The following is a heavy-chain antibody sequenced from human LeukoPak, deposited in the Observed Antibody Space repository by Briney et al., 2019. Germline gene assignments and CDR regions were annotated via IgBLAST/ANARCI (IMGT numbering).Heavy chain of an antibody. CDR3: AKEGDYGDYNY. CDR1: GFTFSSYG. D-gene: IGHD4-17*01. Sequence: GGSLRLSCAASGFTFSSYGMHWVRQAPGKGLEWVAVISYDGSNKYYADSVKGRFTISRDNSKNTLYLQMNSLRAEDTAVYYCAKEGDYGDYNYWGRGTLVTVSS. CDR2: ISYDGSNK. J-gene: IGHJ4*02. V-gene: IGHV3-30*18.